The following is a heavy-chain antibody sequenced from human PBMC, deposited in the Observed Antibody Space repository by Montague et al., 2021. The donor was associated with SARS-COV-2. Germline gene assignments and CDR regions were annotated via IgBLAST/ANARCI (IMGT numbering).Heavy chain of an antibody. Sequence: SETLSLTCTVSGASISGYHWSWIRQPPGKALEWIGHIYSNGDTTYNPSLKSRLTMSLDTSERQFSLKMTSVTAADTAIYYCARGSKYYYHPFDYWGHGNLVTVSS. D-gene: IGHD2/OR15-2a*01. CDR2: IYSNGDT. CDR1: GASISGYH. V-gene: IGHV4-4*07. J-gene: IGHJ4*01. CDR3: ARGSKYYYHPFDY.